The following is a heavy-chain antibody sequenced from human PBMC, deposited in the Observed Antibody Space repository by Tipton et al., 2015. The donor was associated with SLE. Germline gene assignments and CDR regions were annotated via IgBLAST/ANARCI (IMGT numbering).Heavy chain of an antibody. Sequence: VQLVQSGAEVRKPGESLKISCRGSGYTFTNYWIAWVRQMPGKGLEWMGVIYPGDSDTRYSPSFQGQVTISADRSISTAYLQWSSLKASDTAMYYCARLGAGRSVTPDWFDPWGQGTLVTVSS. J-gene: IGHJ5*02. CDR1: GYTFTNYW. V-gene: IGHV5-51*03. D-gene: IGHD3-3*01. CDR3: ARLGAGRSVTPDWFDP. CDR2: IYPGDSDT.